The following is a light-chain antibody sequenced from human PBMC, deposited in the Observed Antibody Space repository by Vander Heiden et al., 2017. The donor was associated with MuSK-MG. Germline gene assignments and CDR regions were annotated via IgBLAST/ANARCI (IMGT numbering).Light chain of an antibody. CDR2: GAS. CDR1: QSVADSY. V-gene: IGKV3-20*01. J-gene: IGKJ2*02. CDR3: QQDGSSLGT. Sequence: EIVLTQSPGTLSLSPGERATLSCRASQSVADSYLAWYQQKPGQAPRLLIYGASSRATGIPDRFSGSGSGTDFTLTINRLEPEDFAVYYCQQDGSSLGTFGQGTKLDIK.